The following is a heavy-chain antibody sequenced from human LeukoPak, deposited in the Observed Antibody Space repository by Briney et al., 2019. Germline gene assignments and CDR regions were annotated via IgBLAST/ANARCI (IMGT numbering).Heavy chain of an antibody. J-gene: IGHJ4*02. Sequence: ASVKVSCKASGYTFTSYYMHWVRQAPGQGLEWMGRINPNSGGTNYAQKFQGRVTMTRDTSISTAYMELSRLRSDDTAVYYCASDHIPYGSGSYGYWGQGTLVTVSS. V-gene: IGHV1-2*06. CDR2: INPNSGGT. CDR3: ASDHIPYGSGSYGY. CDR1: GYTFTSYY. D-gene: IGHD3-10*01.